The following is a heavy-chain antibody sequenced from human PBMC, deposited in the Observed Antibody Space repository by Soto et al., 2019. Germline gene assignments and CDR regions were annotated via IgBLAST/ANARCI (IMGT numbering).Heavy chain of an antibody. V-gene: IGHV3-30-3*01. CDR3: ATQARGYSYGSFDY. J-gene: IGHJ4*02. CDR2: ISYDGSNK. Sequence: GGSLRLSCAASGFTFSSYAMHWVRQAPGKGLEWVAVISYDGSNKYYADSVKGRFTISRDNSKNTLYLQMNSLRAEDTAVYYCATQARGYSYGSFDYWGQGTLVTVSS. CDR1: GFTFSSYA. D-gene: IGHD5-18*01.